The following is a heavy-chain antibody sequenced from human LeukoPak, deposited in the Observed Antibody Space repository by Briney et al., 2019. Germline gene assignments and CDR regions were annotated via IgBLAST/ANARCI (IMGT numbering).Heavy chain of an antibody. V-gene: IGHV4-39*07. CDR2: IYYSGST. CDR1: GGSISSSSYY. J-gene: IGHJ6*02. Sequence: PSETLSLTCTVSGGSISSSSYYWAWIRQPPGKGLESIGSIYYSGSTYYNPSLKSRVTISVDTSKNQLSLKLTSVTAADTAVYYCARDGDSAAVYYYGMDVWGQGTTVTVSS. CDR3: ARDGDSAAVYYYGMDV. D-gene: IGHD6-13*01.